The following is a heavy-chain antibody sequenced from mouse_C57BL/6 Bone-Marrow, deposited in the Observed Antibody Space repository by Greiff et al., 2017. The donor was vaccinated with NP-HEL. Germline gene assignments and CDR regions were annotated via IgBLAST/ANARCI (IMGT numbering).Heavy chain of an antibody. Sequence: VQLQQSGAELVKPGASVKVSCKASGYTFTSYWMHWVKQRPGQGLEWIGRIHPSDSDTNYTQKFKGQATLTVDKSSSTAYMQLSGLTSEDSAVYYCAIEKGNYYGSSDVGFDYWGQGTTLTVSS. CDR2: IHPSDSDT. CDR3: AIEKGNYYGSSDVGFDY. J-gene: IGHJ2*01. CDR1: GYTFTSYW. D-gene: IGHD1-1*01. V-gene: IGHV1-74*01.